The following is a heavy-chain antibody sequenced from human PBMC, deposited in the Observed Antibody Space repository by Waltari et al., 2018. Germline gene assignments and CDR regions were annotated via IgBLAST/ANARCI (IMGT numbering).Heavy chain of an antibody. CDR2: ISSSSSTI. Sequence: VQLVESGGGLVQPGGSLRLPCAASGFTFSSYSMNWVRQAPGKGLEWVSYISSSSSTIYYADSVKGRFTISRDNAKNSLYLQMNSLRAEDTAVYYCARDRSGHSTNWGQGTLVTVSS. V-gene: IGHV3-48*04. CDR1: GFTFSSYS. J-gene: IGHJ4*02. CDR3: ARDRSGHSTN. D-gene: IGHD1-1*01.